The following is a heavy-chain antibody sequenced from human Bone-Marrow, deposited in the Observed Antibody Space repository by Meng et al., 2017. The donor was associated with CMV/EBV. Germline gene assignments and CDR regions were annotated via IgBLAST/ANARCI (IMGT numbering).Heavy chain of an antibody. CDR3: ATDRPEVLAQIDF. CDR2: IKSGGGTT. V-gene: IGHV3-15*01. D-gene: IGHD3-3*02. J-gene: IGHJ4*02. CDR1: GFTFANAW. Sequence: GGSLRLSCAASGFTFANAWMSWVRQAPGKGLEWVARIKSGGGTTEYAAPVRGRFSISRDDSYNTLYLQMNSLKTEDTAIYYCATDRPEVLAQIDFWGQGTLVTVYS.